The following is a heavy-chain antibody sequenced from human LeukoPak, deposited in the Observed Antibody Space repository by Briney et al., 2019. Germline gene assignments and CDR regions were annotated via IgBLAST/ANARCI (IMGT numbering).Heavy chain of an antibody. CDR2: INHSGST. CDR1: GGSFSGYY. J-gene: IGHJ4*02. CDR3: ARQTGVGLFILP. V-gene: IGHV4-34*01. D-gene: IGHD3-3*01. Sequence: SETLSLTCAVYGGSFSGYYWSWIRQPPGKGLEWIGEINHSGSTNYNPSLKSRVTISLDTSKNQFSLNLNSVTAADTAVYYCARQTGVGLFILPGGRGTLVTVSS.